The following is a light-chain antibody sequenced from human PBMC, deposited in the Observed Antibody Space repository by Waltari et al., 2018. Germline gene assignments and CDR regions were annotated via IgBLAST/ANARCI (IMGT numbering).Light chain of an antibody. CDR1: ENVNNY. J-gene: IGKJ2*03. CDR2: KAS. CDR3: QHGYGTPYS. V-gene: IGKV1-39*01. Sequence: DIQMTQSPSSLSASVGDRVTITCRASENVNNYLNWYQQKPGKAHNLLIYKASTLQIGVPSRFSARASVTDYTFTISSLQSEDVSTYYCQHGYGTPYSFGQGTKVEIK.